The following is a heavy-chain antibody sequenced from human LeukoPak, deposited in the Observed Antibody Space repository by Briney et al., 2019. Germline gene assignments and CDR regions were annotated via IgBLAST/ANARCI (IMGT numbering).Heavy chain of an antibody. Sequence: SETLSLTCSVSGGSISSSDYHWGWIRQPPGKGLEWIGSIYYSGSTHYNPSLKSPVTISVDTSQNQFSLKLSSVTAADTAVYYCASLRMLRGIVYWGQGTLVTVSS. J-gene: IGHJ4*02. CDR1: GGSISSSDYH. CDR3: ASLRMLRGIVY. V-gene: IGHV4-39*01. CDR2: IYYSGST. D-gene: IGHD3-16*01.